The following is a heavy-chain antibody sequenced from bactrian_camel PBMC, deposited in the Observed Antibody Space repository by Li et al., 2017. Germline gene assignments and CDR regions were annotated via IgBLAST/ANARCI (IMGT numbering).Heavy chain of an antibody. Sequence: HVQLVESGGGSAQAGGSLRLSCAGTGISLRSAFCVGWFRQTPGQEREGVASIRPAGATTAYASSVRDRFVISLDTATNTMYLQMNSLKPEDTAVYYCAARVQIPSRYCPGDPTTGHWGQGTQVTVS. V-gene: IGHV3-3*01. CDR3: AARVQIPSRYCPGDPTTGH. CDR1: GISLRSAFC. D-gene: IGHD7*01. CDR2: IRPAGATT. J-gene: IGHJ4*01.